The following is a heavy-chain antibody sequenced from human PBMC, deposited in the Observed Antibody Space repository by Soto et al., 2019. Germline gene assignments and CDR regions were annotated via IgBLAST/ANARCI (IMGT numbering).Heavy chain of an antibody. V-gene: IGHV1-8*01. CDR1: GYTFTSYD. CDR2: MNPNSGNT. CDR3: ARGDRSGSYLYWFDP. D-gene: IGHD3-10*01. Sequence: ASVKVSCKASGYTFTSYDINWVRQATGQGLEWMGWMNPNSGNTGYAQKFQGRVTMTRNTSTSTAYMELSSLRSEDTAVYYCARGDRSGSYLYWFDPWGQGTLVTVSS. J-gene: IGHJ5*02.